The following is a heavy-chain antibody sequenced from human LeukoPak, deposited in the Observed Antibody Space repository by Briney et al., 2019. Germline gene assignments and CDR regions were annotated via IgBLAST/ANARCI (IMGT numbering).Heavy chain of an antibody. CDR1: GYTFTNYN. CDR2: MNPNIGNT. Sequence: ASVKVSCKASGYTFTNYNINWVRQTPGQGLEWMGWMNPNIGNTGYAQKFQGRVTITRNTSINTAYMELSSLRSEDSAVYYCARSRCVGSTHCYYFDYWGQGTLVTVSS. V-gene: IGHV1-8*03. CDR3: ARSRCVGSTHCYYFDY. D-gene: IGHD2-2*01. J-gene: IGHJ4*02.